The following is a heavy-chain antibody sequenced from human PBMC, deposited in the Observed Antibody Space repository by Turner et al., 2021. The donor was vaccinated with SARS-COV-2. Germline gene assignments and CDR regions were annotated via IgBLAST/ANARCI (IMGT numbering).Heavy chain of an antibody. Sequence: QVHLVQSGAVVMNPGASVKFSCKASGFTFTMYNISWVRQAHGQGLGWVGGNSPYDGDTKNGQKIRVRVTMTEEKNTRTDYMELRSLKMDDTALYYCARLGEFSYGMDVWGQGTTVTGAS. V-gene: IGHV1-18*01. CDR3: ARLGEFSYGMDV. CDR2: NSPYDGDT. CDR1: GFTFTMYN. J-gene: IGHJ6*02. D-gene: IGHD2-21*01.